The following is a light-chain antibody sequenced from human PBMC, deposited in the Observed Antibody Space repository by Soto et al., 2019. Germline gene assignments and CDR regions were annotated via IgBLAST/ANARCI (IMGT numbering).Light chain of an antibody. J-gene: IGKJ2*01. CDR3: QQYDSYPYA. Sequence: DIQMTQSPSTLSASVGDRVTITCRASQSINSWLAWYQQKPGKAPKLLIYKASSLESGVPSRFSGSGSGTEFTLTISILQPDDFATYYCQQYDSYPYAFGQGTKLEIK. CDR2: KAS. CDR1: QSINSW. V-gene: IGKV1-5*03.